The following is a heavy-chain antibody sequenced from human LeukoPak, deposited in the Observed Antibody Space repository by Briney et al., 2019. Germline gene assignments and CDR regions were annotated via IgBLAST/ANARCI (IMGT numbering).Heavy chain of an antibody. CDR1: GFSFSNYA. Sequence: AGGSLRLSCSASGFSFSNYAMYWVRQAPGKGLEWVANIKQGGSEKYYVDSVKGRFTISRDNAKNSLYLQMNSLRAEDTAVYYCARDFGLRCSGGTCYSVYYYGMDVWGKGTTVTDSS. CDR2: IKQGGSEK. CDR3: ARDFGLRCSGGTCYSVYYYGMDV. J-gene: IGHJ6*04. V-gene: IGHV3-7*03. D-gene: IGHD2-15*01.